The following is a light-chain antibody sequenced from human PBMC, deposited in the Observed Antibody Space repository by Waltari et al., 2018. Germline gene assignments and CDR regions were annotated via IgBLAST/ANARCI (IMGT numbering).Light chain of an antibody. CDR3: SSYTISSTLNWV. V-gene: IGLV2-14*03. CDR1: SSDVGGFNF. Sequence: QSALTQPASESGSPGQSITISCTGTSSDVGGFNFVSWYQQHPGKAPKLMIYDVSKRPSGVSNRFSGSKSGNTASLTISGLQAEDEADYYCSSYTISSTLNWVFGGGTKLTVL. J-gene: IGLJ3*02. CDR2: DVS.